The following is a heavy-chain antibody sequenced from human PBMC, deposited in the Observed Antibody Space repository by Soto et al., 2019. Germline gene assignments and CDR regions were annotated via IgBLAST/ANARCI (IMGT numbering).Heavy chain of an antibody. Sequence: GASVKVSCKASGYTFTSYAMNWVRQAPGQGLEWMGWINTNTGNPTYAQGFTGRFVFSLDTSVSTAYLQICSLKAEDTAVYYCARDLFVSIAAADNFYYYYYGMDVWGQGTTVTVS. CDR1: GYTFTSYA. V-gene: IGHV7-4-1*01. J-gene: IGHJ6*02. CDR3: ARDLFVSIAAADNFYYYYYGMDV. CDR2: INTNTGNP. D-gene: IGHD6-13*01.